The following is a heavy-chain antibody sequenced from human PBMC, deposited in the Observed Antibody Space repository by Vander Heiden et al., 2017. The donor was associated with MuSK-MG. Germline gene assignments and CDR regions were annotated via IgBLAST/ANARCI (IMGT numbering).Heavy chain of an antibody. CDR3: ARVTVTTIGVADF. V-gene: IGHV3-23*01. CDR1: GFTFSRYA. D-gene: IGHD3-3*01. CDR2: ITGDGSRT. J-gene: IGHJ4*02. Sequence: MQVLESGGGLVQPGGSLRLSCTASGFTFSRYAMTWFRQAPGKGLEGVAGITGDGSRTFYAESVKGRFTISSDKSENSLHLQLNNVRDDDTAVYYCARVTVTTIGVADFWGQGILVTVSS.